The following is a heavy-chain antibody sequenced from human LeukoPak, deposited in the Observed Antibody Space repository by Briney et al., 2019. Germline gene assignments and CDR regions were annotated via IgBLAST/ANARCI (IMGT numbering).Heavy chain of an antibody. V-gene: IGHV3-15*01. CDR2: IKSKTDGGTT. Sequence: GGSPRLSCAASGFTFSNAWMSWVRQAPGKGLEWVGRIKSKTDGGTTDYAAPVKGRFTISRDDSKNTLYLQMNSPKTEDTAVYYCTTGGGWYGFDPWGQGTLVTVSS. CDR1: GFTFSNAW. D-gene: IGHD6-19*01. CDR3: TTGGGWYGFDP. J-gene: IGHJ5*02.